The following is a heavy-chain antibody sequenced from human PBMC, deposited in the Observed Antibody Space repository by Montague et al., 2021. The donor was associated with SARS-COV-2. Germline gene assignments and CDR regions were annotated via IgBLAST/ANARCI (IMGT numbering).Heavy chain of an antibody. CDR1: GGSFSGYY. Sequence: TLSLTCAVYGGSFSGYYWSWIRQHPVKGLEWIGYSYYSGSTYYNPSLKSRVSISVDASKNQFSLKLSSVTAADTAVYYCARGRRYSSTWYGAFDPWGQGMQVTVSS. CDR2: SYYSGST. CDR3: ARGRRYSSTWYGAFDP. J-gene: IGHJ5*02. D-gene: IGHD6-13*01. V-gene: IGHV4-31*11.